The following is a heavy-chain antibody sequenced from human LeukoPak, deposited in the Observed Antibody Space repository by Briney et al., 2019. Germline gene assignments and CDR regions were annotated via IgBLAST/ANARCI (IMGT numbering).Heavy chain of an antibody. CDR2: IWYDGSNK. D-gene: IGHD1-14*01. J-gene: IGHJ4*02. CDR3: ARDFRNYFDY. V-gene: IGHV3-33*01. CDR1: EFIFSSYG. Sequence: GGSLRLSCAVSEFIFSSYGMHWVRQAPGKGLEWVAVIWYDGSNKYYADSVKGRFTISRDNPKNTLYLQMNSLRAEDTAVYYCARDFRNYFDYWGQGTLVTVSS.